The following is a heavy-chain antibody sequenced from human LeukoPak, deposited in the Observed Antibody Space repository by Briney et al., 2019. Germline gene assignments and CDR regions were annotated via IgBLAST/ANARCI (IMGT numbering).Heavy chain of an antibody. D-gene: IGHD2-2*01. J-gene: IGHJ4*02. CDR3: ARPMDCSSTKGCPHPYFDS. V-gene: IGHV1-2*02. Sequence: GASVKVSCKASGYTFTGYYIYWVRQAPGQGPEWMGWINPDSGGTNSAQKFQGRVTMTRDTSISTAYMELSRLRSGDTAVYYCARPMDCSSTKGCPHPYFDSWGQGTLVTVSS. CDR1: GYTFTGYY. CDR2: INPDSGGT.